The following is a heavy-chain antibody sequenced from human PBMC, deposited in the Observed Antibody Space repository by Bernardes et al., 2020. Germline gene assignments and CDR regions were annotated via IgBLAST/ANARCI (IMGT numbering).Heavy chain of an antibody. Sequence: GGSLRLSCAASGFTFSSYGMHWVRQAPGKGLEWVAVIWYDGSNKYYADSVKGRFTISRDNSKNTLYLQMNSLRAEDTAVYYCARDPNEWELLGDWYFDLWGRGTLVTVSS. J-gene: IGHJ2*01. CDR2: IWYDGSNK. D-gene: IGHD1-26*01. CDR3: ARDPNEWELLGDWYFDL. V-gene: IGHV3-33*01. CDR1: GFTFSSYG.